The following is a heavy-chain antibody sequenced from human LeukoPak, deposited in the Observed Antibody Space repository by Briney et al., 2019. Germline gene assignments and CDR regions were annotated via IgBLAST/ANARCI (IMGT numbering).Heavy chain of an antibody. Sequence: GGSLRLSCAASGFTFSSYAMTWVRQAPGKGLEWVSVISGSGGSTYYADSVKGRFTISRDNAKNTLYLQMNSLRAEDTAVYYCGRYVNHARDVWGQGTTVIVSS. D-gene: IGHD3-16*01. V-gene: IGHV3-23*01. CDR3: GRYVNHARDV. J-gene: IGHJ6*02. CDR2: ISGSGGST. CDR1: GFTFSSYA.